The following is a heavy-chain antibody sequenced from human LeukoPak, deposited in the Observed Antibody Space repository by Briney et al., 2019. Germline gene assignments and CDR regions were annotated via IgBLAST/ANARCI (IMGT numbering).Heavy chain of an antibody. V-gene: IGHV3-23*01. Sequence: GGSLRLSCAASGFTFSSHDMTWVRQAPGKGLEWISTIGDSGDATYYADSVKGRFTISRGNSKNTLSLEMNSLRVDDTAVYYCAKDVVRGVVMTDYWGQGTLVTVSS. CDR3: AKDVVRGVVMTDY. CDR1: GFTFSSHD. D-gene: IGHD3-10*01. CDR2: IGDSGDAT. J-gene: IGHJ4*02.